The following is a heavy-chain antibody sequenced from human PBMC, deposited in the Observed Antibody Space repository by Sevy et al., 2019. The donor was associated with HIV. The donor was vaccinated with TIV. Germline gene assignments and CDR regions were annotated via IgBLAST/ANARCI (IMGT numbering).Heavy chain of an antibody. D-gene: IGHD3-22*01. CDR2: FDPEDGET. V-gene: IGHV1-24*01. CDR3: ATTKDYYESYGSPFDY. J-gene: IGHJ4*02. Sequence: ASVKVSCKVSGCTLSRLSMHWVRQVPGKGLEWMGSFDPEDGETIYARKFQGRVSMTEDTSTDTAYMELSSLRSEDTAVYYCATTKDYYESYGSPFDYWGQGTLVTVSS. CDR1: GCTLSRLS.